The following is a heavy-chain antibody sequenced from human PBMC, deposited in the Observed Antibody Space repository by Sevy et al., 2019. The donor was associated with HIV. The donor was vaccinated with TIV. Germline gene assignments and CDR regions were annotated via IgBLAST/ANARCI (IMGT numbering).Heavy chain of an antibody. CDR3: ALLGDGDSVGYFDP. V-gene: IGHV4-61*01. J-gene: IGHJ5*02. CDR1: GGSLNSGSYY. CDR2: ISYSGSS. D-gene: IGHD4-17*01. Sequence: SETLSLTCTVSGGSLNSGSYYWSWIRQPPGKGLEWIGYISYSGSSNYNYSLKSRVTISVHTSNNQFSLKLSSVTAADTAIYYCALLGDGDSVGYFDPWGQGTLVTVSS.